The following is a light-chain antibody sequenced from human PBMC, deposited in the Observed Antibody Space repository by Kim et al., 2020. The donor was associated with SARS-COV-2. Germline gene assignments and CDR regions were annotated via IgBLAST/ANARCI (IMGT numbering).Light chain of an antibody. Sequence: EIVMTQSPATLSMSPGERVTLSCRASQSVSSNLAWYQQKPGQAPRLLIYGASTRAIGIPARFSGSGSGTEFTLTISSLQSEDFAVYYCQHYNRWPPWTFGQGTKVDIK. CDR3: QHYNRWPPWT. CDR2: GAS. V-gene: IGKV3-15*01. CDR1: QSVSSN. J-gene: IGKJ1*01.